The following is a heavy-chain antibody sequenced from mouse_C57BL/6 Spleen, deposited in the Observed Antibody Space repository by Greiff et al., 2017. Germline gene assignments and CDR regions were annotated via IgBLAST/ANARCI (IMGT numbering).Heavy chain of an antibody. V-gene: IGHV1-64*01. D-gene: IGHD5-2*01. CDR2: IHPNSGST. J-gene: IGHJ3*01. CDR3: AREGGNTFAY. CDR1: GYTFTSYW. Sequence: QVQLQQPGAELVKPGASVKLSCKASGYTFTSYWMHGVKQRPGQGLEWIGMIHPNSGSTNYNEKFKSKATLTVDKSSSTAYMQLSSLTSEDSAVYYCAREGGNTFAYWGQGTLVTVSA.